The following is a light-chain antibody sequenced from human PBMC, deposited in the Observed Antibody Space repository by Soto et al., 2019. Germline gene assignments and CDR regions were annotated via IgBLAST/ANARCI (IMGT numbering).Light chain of an antibody. CDR1: QSVSSY. V-gene: IGKV3-11*01. Sequence: ENMLTQSAATLCWARGERATPSCRASQSVSSYLAWYQQKPGQAPRLLIYDASNRATGIPARFSGSGCGTDFTLTISSLEPQASAVYYCQQYRSSPTWTFGQGTQVDIK. CDR2: DAS. CDR3: QQYRSSPTWT. J-gene: IGKJ1*01.